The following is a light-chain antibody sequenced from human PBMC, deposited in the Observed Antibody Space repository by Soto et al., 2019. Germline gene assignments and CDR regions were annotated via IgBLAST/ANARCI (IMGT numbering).Light chain of an antibody. CDR2: GNS. CDR1: SSNIGTGYD. Sequence: QSVLTQPPSVSGAPGQRVTISCTGSSSNIGTGYDVLWYQQLPGTAPKLLIDGNSNRPSGVPDRFSGSKSGTSASLAITGLQAEDEADYYGQSYDSNLSVVFGGGTKVTVL. V-gene: IGLV1-40*01. CDR3: QSYDSNLSVV. J-gene: IGLJ2*01.